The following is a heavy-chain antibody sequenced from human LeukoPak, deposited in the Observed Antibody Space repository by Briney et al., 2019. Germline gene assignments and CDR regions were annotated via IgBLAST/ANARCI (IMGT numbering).Heavy chain of an antibody. CDR1: GFTFSSYA. CDR2: MSYDGSTT. D-gene: IGHD6-13*01. J-gene: IGHJ4*02. V-gene: IGHV3-30*04. CDR3: ARVLQQQLVRLPSDY. Sequence: GTSLRLSCAASGFTFSSYAMHWVRQTPGKGLEWVAAMSYDGSTTYYADSVKGRFTVSRDSSKNTLFLQMNSLRAEDTAVYYCARVLQQQLVRLPSDYWGQGTLVTVSS.